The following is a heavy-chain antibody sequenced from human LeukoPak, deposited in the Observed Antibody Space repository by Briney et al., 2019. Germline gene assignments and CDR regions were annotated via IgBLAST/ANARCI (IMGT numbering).Heavy chain of an antibody. CDR2: IKEDGSEK. J-gene: IGHJ4*02. D-gene: IGHD7-27*01. CDR3: ARDYTGGWNDY. Sequence: GGSLRLSCTASGFTFDDYGMSWVRQAMGKGLECVAKIKEDGSEKHYVDSVKGRFTISRDNTKNSLYLQMNSLRAEDTAVYYCARDYTGGWNDYWGQGTLVIVSS. CDR1: GFTFDDYG. V-gene: IGHV3-7*01.